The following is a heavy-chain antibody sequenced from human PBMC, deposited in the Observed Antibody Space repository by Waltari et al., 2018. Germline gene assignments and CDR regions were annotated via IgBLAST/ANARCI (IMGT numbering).Heavy chain of an antibody. J-gene: IGHJ6*02. V-gene: IGHV4-34*01. CDR2: INQSGST. Sequence: QVQLQQWGAGLLKPSETLSLPCAVYGGSFRGYYWSWIRPPPGKGLAWMGEINQSGSTNYNPSLKSRVTISVDTSKNQFSLKLSSVTAADTALYYCARGFGGNYDFWSGHYRYYYYGMDVWGQGTTVTVSS. CDR1: GGSFRGYY. D-gene: IGHD3-3*01. CDR3: ARGFGGNYDFWSGHYRYYYYGMDV.